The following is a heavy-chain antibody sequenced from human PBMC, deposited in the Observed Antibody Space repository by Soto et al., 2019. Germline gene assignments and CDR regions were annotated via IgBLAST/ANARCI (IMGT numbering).Heavy chain of an antibody. J-gene: IGHJ3*02. CDR2: VTPYKADT. CDR1: GYTLTNYG. V-gene: IGHV1-18*04. Sequence: QAQLVQSGAEVKKSGASVRVSCKASGYTLTNYGVTWVRQAPGQGLEWLGRVTPYKADTNSAQNLQGRVTMATDTSTNTYYLELRSLRSDDTAVYFCATDGPSNSGNLYAFDIWGQGTMVTVSA. D-gene: IGHD5-12*01. CDR3: ATDGPSNSGNLYAFDI.